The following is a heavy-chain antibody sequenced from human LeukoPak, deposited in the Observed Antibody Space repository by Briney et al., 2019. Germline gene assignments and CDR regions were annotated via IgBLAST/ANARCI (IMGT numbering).Heavy chain of an antibody. CDR1: GFTFSSYG. CDR3: AREWIAAAVHFDY. Sequence: GGSLRLSCAASGFTFSSYGMHWVRQAPGKGLEWVAVIWYDGSNKYYADSVKGRFTISRDNSKNTPYLQMNSLRAEDTAVYYCAREWIAAAVHFDYWGQGTLVTVSS. D-gene: IGHD6-13*01. CDR2: IWYDGSNK. V-gene: IGHV3-33*01. J-gene: IGHJ4*02.